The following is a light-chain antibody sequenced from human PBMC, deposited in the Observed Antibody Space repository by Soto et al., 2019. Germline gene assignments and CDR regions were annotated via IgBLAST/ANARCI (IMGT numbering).Light chain of an antibody. CDR3: QQYASPPYT. Sequence: DIVMTQSPDSLAVSLGERATIKCKSSQSVLWTPNNKNYLAWYQQKPGQPPKLLIYWASTRESGVPDRFSGSGSGTDFTLTISSLQAEDVAVYYCQQYASPPYTFGQGTKLEIK. CDR2: WAS. CDR1: QSVLWTPNNKNY. V-gene: IGKV4-1*01. J-gene: IGKJ2*01.